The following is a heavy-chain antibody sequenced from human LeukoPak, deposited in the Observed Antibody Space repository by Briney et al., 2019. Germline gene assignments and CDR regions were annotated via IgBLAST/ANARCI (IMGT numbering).Heavy chain of an antibody. CDR2: INPSGGST. D-gene: IGHD1-14*01. V-gene: IGHV1-46*01. CDR1: GYTFTSYY. Sequence: ASVKVSCKASGYTFTSYYMHWVRQAPGQGLEWMGIINPSGGSTSYAQKFQGRVTMTRDTSTSTVYMELSSLRSEDTAVYYCARVGSPATSNWYFDLWGRGTLVTVSS. CDR3: ARVGSPATSNWYFDL. J-gene: IGHJ2*01.